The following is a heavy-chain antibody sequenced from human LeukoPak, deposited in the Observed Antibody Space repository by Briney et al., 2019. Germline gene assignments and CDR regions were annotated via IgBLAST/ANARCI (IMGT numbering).Heavy chain of an antibody. Sequence: SETLSLTCTVSGGSISSSSYYWGWIRQPPGKGLEWIGSIYYSGRTFYNPSLKSRVTISVDTSKNQFSLKLSSVTAADTAVYYCASGPGEYSSSGWFDPWGQGILVTVSS. D-gene: IGHD3-10*01. J-gene: IGHJ5*02. CDR3: ASGPGEYSSSGWFDP. CDR2: IYYSGRT. V-gene: IGHV4-39*01. CDR1: GGSISSSSYY.